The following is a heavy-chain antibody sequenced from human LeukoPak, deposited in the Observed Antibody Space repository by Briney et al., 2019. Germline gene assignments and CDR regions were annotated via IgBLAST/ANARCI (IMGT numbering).Heavy chain of an antibody. J-gene: IGHJ4*02. V-gene: IGHV3-7*03. Sequence: PGGSLRLSCAASGFTFSSYWMSWVRQAPGKGLEWVANIKQDGSERYYVDSVKGRFTISRDNAKNSLYLQLNSPRAEDTAVYYCARDGRPIDYWGQGTLVIVSS. CDR2: IKQDGSER. CDR1: GFTFSSYW. CDR3: ARDGRPIDY.